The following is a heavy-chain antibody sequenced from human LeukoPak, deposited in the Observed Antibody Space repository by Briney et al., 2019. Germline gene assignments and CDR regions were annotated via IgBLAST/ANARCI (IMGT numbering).Heavy chain of an antibody. CDR1: GFSLSTSGMC. J-gene: IGHJ4*02. Sequence: ESGPTLVNPTQTLTLTCTFSGFSLSTSGMCVSWIRQPPEKALGWLARIDWDDDKYYSTSLKTRLTISKDTSKNQVVLTMTNMDPVDTATYYCARMRSGSYYKYYFDYWGQGTLVTVSS. CDR3: ARMRSGSYYKYYFDY. CDR2: IDWDDDK. D-gene: IGHD1-26*01. V-gene: IGHV2-70*11.